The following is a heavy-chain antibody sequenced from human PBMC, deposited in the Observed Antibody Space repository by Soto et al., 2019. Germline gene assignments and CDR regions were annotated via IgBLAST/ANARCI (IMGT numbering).Heavy chain of an antibody. CDR1: GFSFRGYA. V-gene: IGHV3-23*01. CDR2: ISDSGGRT. J-gene: IGHJ4*02. CDR3: AKERTSSGYLDY. Sequence: EVQLLESGGGLVQPGGSLRLSCAASGFSFRGYAMSWVRQAPGKGLEWVSAISDSGGRTYYADSVKGRFTISRDNSKNRLYLEMNSERAEDTAVYYCAKERTSSGYLDYWGQGTLVTVAS. D-gene: IGHD3-22*01.